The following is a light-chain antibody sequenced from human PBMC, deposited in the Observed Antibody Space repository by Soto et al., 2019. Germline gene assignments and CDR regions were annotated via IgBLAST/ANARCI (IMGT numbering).Light chain of an antibody. Sequence: QSVLTQPASVSGSPGQSITISCVGTSSDIGDYNYVSWYQQHPGKVPKVIIYDVSNRPSGVSYRFSGTKSGNTASLTVSGLQAEDEADYYCCSYQWSGTLIFGTGTKVTVL. J-gene: IGLJ1*01. CDR2: DVS. CDR1: SSDIGDYNY. V-gene: IGLV2-14*01. CDR3: CSYQWSGTLI.